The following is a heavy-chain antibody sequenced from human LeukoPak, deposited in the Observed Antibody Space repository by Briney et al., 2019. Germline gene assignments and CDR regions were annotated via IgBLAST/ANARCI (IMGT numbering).Heavy chain of an antibody. CDR3: ARSRGLGLYYYMDV. CDR1: GGSISSYY. CDR2: IYYSGSA. V-gene: IGHV4-59*08. Sequence: KASETLSLTCTVSGGSISSYYWSWIRQPPGKGLEWIGYIYYSGSANYNPSLKSRVTISVDTSKNQFSLKLSSVTAADTAVYYCARSRGLGLYYYMDVWGKGTTVTVSS. D-gene: IGHD3/OR15-3a*01. J-gene: IGHJ6*03.